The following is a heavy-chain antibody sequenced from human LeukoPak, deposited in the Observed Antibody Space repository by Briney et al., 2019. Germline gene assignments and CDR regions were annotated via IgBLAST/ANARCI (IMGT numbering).Heavy chain of an antibody. J-gene: IGHJ4*02. V-gene: IGHV3-23*01. CDR1: GFTFSSSA. Sequence: GGSLRLSCATSGFTFSSSAMSWVRQAPGKGLEWVSAISNNGGHTYYADSVQGRFTISRDNSKSTLCLQMNSLRAEDTAVYYCAKDGGLWVSAHWGDSWGRGTLVTVSS. CDR3: AKDGGLWVSAHWGDS. CDR2: ISNNGGHT. D-gene: IGHD7-27*01.